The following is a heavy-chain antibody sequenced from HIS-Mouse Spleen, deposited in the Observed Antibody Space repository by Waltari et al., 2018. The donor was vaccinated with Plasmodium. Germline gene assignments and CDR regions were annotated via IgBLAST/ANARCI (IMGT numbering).Heavy chain of an antibody. J-gene: IGHJ4*02. CDR2: IYYSGST. Sequence: QPQLQESGPGLVTPSETLSLTCTVSGGSISSSSYYWGWIRQPPGKGLEWIGSIYYSGSTYYNPSLKSRVTISVDTSKNQFSLKLSSVTAADTAVYYCARRGGSYYYFDYWGQGTLVTVSS. D-gene: IGHD1-26*01. CDR3: ARRGGSYYYFDY. V-gene: IGHV4-39*01. CDR1: GGSISSSSYY.